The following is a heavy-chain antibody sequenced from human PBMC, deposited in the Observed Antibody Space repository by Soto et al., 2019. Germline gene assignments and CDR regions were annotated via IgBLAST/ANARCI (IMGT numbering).Heavy chain of an antibody. D-gene: IGHD3-10*01. J-gene: IGHJ4*02. CDR2: IKGDGSEK. CDR1: GFTFSRYW. V-gene: IGHV3-7*01. CDR3: VRNYYYISGRYFDY. Sequence: EVQLVESGGGLGQPGGSLRLSCAASGFTFSRYWMSWVRQAPGKGLEWVANIKGDGSEKYYVDSVEGRLTISRDDAKNSMYLQMNSLRAEDTAVYYCVRNYYYISGRYFDYWGQGTLVTVSS.